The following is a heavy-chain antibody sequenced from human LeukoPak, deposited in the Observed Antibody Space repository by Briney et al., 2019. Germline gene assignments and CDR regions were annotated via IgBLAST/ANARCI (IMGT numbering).Heavy chain of an antibody. CDR1: GFTFRTYT. CDR2: ISSDGSST. Sequence: GGSLRLSCTASGFTFRTYTMTWILQAPGKGLEWVSTISSDGSSTYYADSVKGRFTISRDNSKNTLYLQVNSLTPEDTAVYYCAKKGIAAPGRPYLFDFGCQGTRVIVSA. CDR3: AKKGIAAPGRPYLFDF. V-gene: IGHV3-23*01. J-gene: IGHJ4*02. D-gene: IGHD6-13*01.